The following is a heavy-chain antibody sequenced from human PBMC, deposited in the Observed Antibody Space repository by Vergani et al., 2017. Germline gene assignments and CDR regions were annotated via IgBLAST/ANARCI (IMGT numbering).Heavy chain of an antibody. D-gene: IGHD5-12*01. J-gene: IGHJ5*02. CDR2: TWYDGNNK. CDR1: GFTFNQYG. V-gene: IGHV3-33*01. Sequence: QVQLVESGGGVVQPGRSLRLSCAASGFTFNQYGMHWVRQAPGKGLEWVAVTWYDGNNKQYADSVKGRFTISRENSKSTMYLQMNSLRDEDTGVYYCAGDLRLPYSRFDPWGQGTLVTVSS. CDR3: AGDLRLPYSRFDP.